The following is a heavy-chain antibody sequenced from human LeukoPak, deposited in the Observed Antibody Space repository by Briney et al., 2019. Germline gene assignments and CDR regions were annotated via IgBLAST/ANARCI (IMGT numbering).Heavy chain of an antibody. CDR1: GGSITGYY. D-gene: IGHD3-9*01. Sequence: SETLSLTCAVYGGSITGYYWSWIRQTPGRGLEWVGEIQYTGATRHNPPLKSRDTISTDTSKNQFSLRLSAVTAADTAVYYCSRGNILTGYCFDFWGQGALVTVSS. V-gene: IGHV4-34*01. CDR2: IQYTGAT. CDR3: SRGNILTGYCFDF. J-gene: IGHJ4*02.